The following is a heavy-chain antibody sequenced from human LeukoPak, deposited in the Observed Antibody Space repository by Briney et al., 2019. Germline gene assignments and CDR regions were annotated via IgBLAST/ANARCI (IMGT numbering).Heavy chain of an antibody. CDR1: EFTFSSHW. CDR2: IKEDGSEI. J-gene: IGHJ4*02. D-gene: IGHD5-24*01. V-gene: IGHV3-7*01. CDR3: AREEERSFDY. Sequence: SGGSLRLSCAASEFTFSSHWMTWVRQAPGEGLEFVANIKEDGSEINYADSVKGRFTVSRDNAKNSLYLQMNSLRAEDTAVHYCAREEERSFDYWGQGTLVTVSS.